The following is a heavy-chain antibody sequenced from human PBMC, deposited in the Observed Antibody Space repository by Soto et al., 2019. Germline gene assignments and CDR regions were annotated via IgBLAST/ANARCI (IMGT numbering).Heavy chain of an antibody. CDR2: ISYDGSNK. Sequence: QVQLVESGGGVVQPGRSLRLSCAASGFTFSSYGMHWVRQAPGKGLEWVAVISYDGSNKYYADSVKGRFTISRDNSKNTLYLQMNSLRAEDTAAYYCAKVGGVAGPARDAFDIWGQGTMVTVSS. V-gene: IGHV3-30*18. CDR1: GFTFSSYG. CDR3: AKVGGVAGPARDAFDI. J-gene: IGHJ3*02. D-gene: IGHD6-19*01.